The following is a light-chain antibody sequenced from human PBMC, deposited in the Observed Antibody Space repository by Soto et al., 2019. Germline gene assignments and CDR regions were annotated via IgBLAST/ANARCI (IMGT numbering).Light chain of an antibody. CDR1: SSDVGGYNY. Sequence: ALTQPASVSGSPGQSITISCTGTSSDVGGYNYVSWYQQHPGKAPKLMIYDVSNRPSGVSNRFSGSKSGNTASLTISGLQAEDEADYYCSSYSSSSTLYVFGTGTKLTVL. CDR2: DVS. J-gene: IGLJ1*01. V-gene: IGLV2-14*01. CDR3: SSYSSSSTLYV.